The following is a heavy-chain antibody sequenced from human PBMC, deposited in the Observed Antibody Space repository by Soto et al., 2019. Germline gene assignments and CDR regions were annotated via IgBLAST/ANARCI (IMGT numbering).Heavy chain of an antibody. J-gene: IGHJ3*02. D-gene: IGHD6-19*01. CDR2: INAGNGNT. V-gene: IGHV1-3*01. CDR1: GYTFTSYA. Sequence: GPSVKVSCKASGYTFTSYAMHWVRQAPGQRLEWMGWINAGNGNTKYSQKFQGRVTITRDTSASTAYMELSSLRSEDTAVYYCAGGGSGYSSGPDAIDIPSQGTMVTVSS. CDR3: AGGGSGYSSGPDAIDI.